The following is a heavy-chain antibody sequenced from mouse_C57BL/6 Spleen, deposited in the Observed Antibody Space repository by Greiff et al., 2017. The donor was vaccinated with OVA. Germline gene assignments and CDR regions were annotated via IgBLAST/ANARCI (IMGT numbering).Heavy chain of an antibody. J-gene: IGHJ4*01. D-gene: IGHD2-1*01. Sequence: VQLQQSGPELVKPGASVKIPCKASGYTFTDYNMDWVKQSHGKSLEWIGDINPNNGGTIYNQKFKGKATLTVDKSSSTAYIELRSLTSEDTAVYYCARKEGNLYAMDYWGQGTSVTVSS. CDR2: INPNNGGT. V-gene: IGHV1-18*01. CDR3: ARKEGNLYAMDY. CDR1: GYTFTDYN.